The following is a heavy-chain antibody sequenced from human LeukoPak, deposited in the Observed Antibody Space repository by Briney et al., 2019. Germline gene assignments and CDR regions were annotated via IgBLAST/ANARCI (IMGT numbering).Heavy chain of an antibody. Sequence: GGSLRLSCAASGFTVSSNYMSWVRQAPGKGLEWVSVIYSGGSTYYADSVKGRFTISRDNSKNTLYLQMNSLRAEDTAVYYCARDGAVGANPFDYWGQGTLVTVSS. CDR3: ARDGAVGANPFDY. CDR1: GFTVSSNY. V-gene: IGHV3-53*01. J-gene: IGHJ4*02. CDR2: IYSGGST. D-gene: IGHD1-26*01.